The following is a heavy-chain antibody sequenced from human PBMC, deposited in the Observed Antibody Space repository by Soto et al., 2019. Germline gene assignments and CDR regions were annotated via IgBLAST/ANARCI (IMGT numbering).Heavy chain of an antibody. V-gene: IGHV3-15*01. Sequence: GSLRLSCAASGFTFSNAWMSWVRQAPGKGLEWVGRIKSKTDGGTTDYAAPVKGRFTISRDDSKNTLYLQMNSLKTEDTAVYYCTTDCSGGSCYFYYYGMDVWGQGTTVTVSS. D-gene: IGHD2-15*01. J-gene: IGHJ6*02. CDR3: TTDCSGGSCYFYYYGMDV. CDR1: GFTFSNAW. CDR2: IKSKTDGGTT.